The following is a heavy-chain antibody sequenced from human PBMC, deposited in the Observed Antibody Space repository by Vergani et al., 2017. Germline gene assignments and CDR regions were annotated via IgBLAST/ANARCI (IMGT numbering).Heavy chain of an antibody. J-gene: IGHJ6*03. V-gene: IGHV4-34*01. CDR2: IDHTGRP. D-gene: IGHD4-11*01. CDR3: ARVNTETIGHLYYYYYMDV. CDR1: GGSFTSFH. Sequence: QVQLQQWGGGLLKPSETLSLTCVVNGGSFTSFHWTWIRQSPGEGLEWVGDIDHTGRPDDNTSLKSRLTISVNKSRNQFSLTLNSVTATDTAIYCCARVNTETIGHLYYYYYMDVWGQG.